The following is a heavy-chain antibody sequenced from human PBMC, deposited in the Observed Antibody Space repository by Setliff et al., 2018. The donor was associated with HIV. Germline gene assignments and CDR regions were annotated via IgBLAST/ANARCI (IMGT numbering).Heavy chain of an antibody. CDR1: GYTFTTYA. CDR2: IDAGNGNT. V-gene: IGHV1-3*01. D-gene: IGHD3-22*01. Sequence: ASVKVSCKASGYTFTTYAMHWVRQAPGQRLERMGWIDAGNGNTKYSQKFQGRVTITRDTSASTAYLELSSLRSEDTAVYYCARVDYYDSSGYWHFDYWGQGTLVTVSS. CDR3: ARVDYYDSSGYWHFDY. J-gene: IGHJ4*02.